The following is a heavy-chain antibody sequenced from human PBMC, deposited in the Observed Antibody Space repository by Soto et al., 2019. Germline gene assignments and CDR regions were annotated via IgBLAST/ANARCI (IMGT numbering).Heavy chain of an antibody. Sequence: LRLSCAASGFTFSSYSMNWVRQAPGKGLEWVSSISSSSSYIYHADSVKGRFTISRDNAKNSLYLQMNSLRAEDTAVYYCASPRVGATYFDYWGQGTLVTVSS. CDR2: ISSSSSYI. V-gene: IGHV3-21*01. D-gene: IGHD1-26*01. CDR3: ASPRVGATYFDY. CDR1: GFTFSSYS. J-gene: IGHJ4*02.